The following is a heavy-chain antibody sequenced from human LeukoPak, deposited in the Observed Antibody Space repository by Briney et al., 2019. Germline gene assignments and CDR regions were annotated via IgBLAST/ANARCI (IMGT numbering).Heavy chain of an antibody. CDR3: ARFKFLEWLSFDY. J-gene: IGHJ4*02. D-gene: IGHD3-3*01. CDR1: GGSFSGYY. V-gene: IGHV4-34*01. CDR2: IYYSGST. Sequence: SSETLSLTCAVYGGSFSGYYWSWIRQPPGKGLEWIGSIYYSGSTYYNPSLKSRVTISVDTSKNQFSLKLSSVTAADTAVYYCARFKFLEWLSFDYWGQGTLVTVSS.